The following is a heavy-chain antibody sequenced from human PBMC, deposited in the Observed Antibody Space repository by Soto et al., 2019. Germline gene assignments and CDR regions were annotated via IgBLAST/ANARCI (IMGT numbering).Heavy chain of an antibody. D-gene: IGHD4-17*01. Sequence: GSLRLSCAASGFGFTFSTSAMSWIRQPPGKGLEWIGEINHSGSTNYNPSLKSRVTISVDTSKNQFSLKLSSVTAADTAVYYCARVGFYGDYFPRDYWGQGTLVTVSS. V-gene: IGHV4-34*01. CDR2: INHSGST. CDR3: ARVGFYGDYFPRDY. CDR1: GFGFTFSTSA. J-gene: IGHJ4*02.